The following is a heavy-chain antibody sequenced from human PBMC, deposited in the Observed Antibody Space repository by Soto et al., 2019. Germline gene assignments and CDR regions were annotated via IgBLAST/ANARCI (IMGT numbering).Heavy chain of an antibody. Sequence: GASVKVSCKASGYTFSSYGISWVRQAPGQGLEWMGWISAYNGNTNYAQKLQGRVTISVDTSKNQFSLKLSSVTAADTAVYYCARERRLFTRGPYDYWGQGTLVTVSS. CDR3: ARERRLFTRGPYDY. J-gene: IGHJ4*02. CDR1: GYTFSSYG. CDR2: ISAYNGNT. D-gene: IGHD3-16*01. V-gene: IGHV1-18*01.